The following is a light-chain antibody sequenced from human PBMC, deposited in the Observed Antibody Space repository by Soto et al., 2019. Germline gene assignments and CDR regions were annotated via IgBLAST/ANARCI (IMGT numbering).Light chain of an antibody. CDR3: QQYNNGPPST. CDR2: GAS. Sequence: ERVMTKSPATLSVSPGERATLSCRASQSVSSHLAWYQQKAGQAPRLLIYGASTRATGTPARFSVSGSGTEFTLTISSLQSDDLAVYDGQQYNNGPPSTIGQGTRLDIK. J-gene: IGKJ5*01. CDR1: QSVSSH. V-gene: IGKV3-15*01.